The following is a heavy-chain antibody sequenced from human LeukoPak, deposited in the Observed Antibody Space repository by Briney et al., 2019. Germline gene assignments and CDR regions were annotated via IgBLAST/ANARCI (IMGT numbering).Heavy chain of an antibody. J-gene: IGHJ4*02. Sequence: GGSLRLSCAASGFTFSSYEMNWVRQGPGKGLEGVGLIRSKAYGGTTEYAASVKGRFTISRDHAKSTAYLQTSSLKTEDPAVYYCTRVDNGGPGLVFDYWGQGTLVTVPS. CDR3: TRVDNGGPGLVFDY. V-gene: IGHV3-49*04. D-gene: IGHD4-23*01. CDR1: GFTFSSYE. CDR2: IRSKAYGGTT.